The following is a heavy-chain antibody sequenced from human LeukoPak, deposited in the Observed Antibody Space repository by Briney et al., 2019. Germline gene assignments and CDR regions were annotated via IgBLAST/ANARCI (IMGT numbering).Heavy chain of an antibody. CDR3: AKLLAPKTGVH. CDR2: IWYDGSNK. V-gene: IGHV3-33*06. J-gene: IGHJ4*02. D-gene: IGHD2-21*01. Sequence: GGSLRLSCAASGFTFSSYGMHWVRQAPGKGLEWVAVIWYDGSNKYYADSVKGRFTISRDNSKNTLYLQMNSLRAEDTAVYYCAKLLAPKTGVHWGQGTLVTVSS. CDR1: GFTFSSYG.